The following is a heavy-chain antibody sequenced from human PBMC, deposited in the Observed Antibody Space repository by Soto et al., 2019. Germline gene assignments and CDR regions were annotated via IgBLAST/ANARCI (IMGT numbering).Heavy chain of an antibody. Sequence: HLQESGPGLVRPSETLSLTCSVTGGSINHYYWSWVRLSAGKGLEWIGRVFTTGTTDYNPSLKGRVTISVDTSKNQFSLSLRSVTAADTAIYYCARDFNSIFDDFADMRWNFDPWGQGTLVTVSS. CDR3: ARDFNSIFDDFADMRWNFDP. V-gene: IGHV4-4*07. CDR2: VFTTGTT. J-gene: IGHJ5*02. D-gene: IGHD3-3*02. CDR1: GGSINHYY.